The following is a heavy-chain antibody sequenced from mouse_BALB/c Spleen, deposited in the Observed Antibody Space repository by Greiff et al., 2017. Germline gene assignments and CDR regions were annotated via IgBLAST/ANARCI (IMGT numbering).Heavy chain of an antibody. CDR3: ARTSYAMDY. CDR2: INPGSGGT. CDR1: GYAFTNYL. J-gene: IGHJ4*01. V-gene: IGHV1-54*01. Sequence: QVQLKESGAELVRPGTSVKVSCKASGYAFTNYLIEWVKQRPGQGLEWIGVINPGSGGTNYNEKFKGKATLTADKSSSTAYMQLSSLTSDDSAVYFCARTSYAMDYWGQGTSVTVSS.